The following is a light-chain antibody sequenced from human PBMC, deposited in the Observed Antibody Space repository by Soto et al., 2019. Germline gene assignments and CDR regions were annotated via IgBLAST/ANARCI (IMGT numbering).Light chain of an antibody. CDR3: CSYAGSSTFLYV. CDR1: TSDVGSYNL. CDR2: EGS. V-gene: IGLV2-23*03. Sequence: TVPAYVSGSPGQSISISCTGTTSDVGSYNLVSWYQQHPGKAPKLMIYEGSKRPSGVSNRFSGSKSGNTASLTISGLQAEGEADYYCCSYAGSSTFLYVFGTGTKVTVL. J-gene: IGLJ1*01.